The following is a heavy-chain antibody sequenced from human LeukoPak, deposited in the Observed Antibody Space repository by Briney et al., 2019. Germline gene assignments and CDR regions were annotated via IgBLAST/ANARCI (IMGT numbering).Heavy chain of an antibody. CDR2: ISSSGSTI. D-gene: IGHD4-17*01. V-gene: IGHV3-48*03. Sequence: PGGSLRLSCAASGFTFSSYEMNWVRQAPGKGLEWVSYISSSGSTIYYADSVKGRFTISRDNAKNSLYLQMNSLRAEDTAVYYCASTGRRTMTTVTLSHDYWGQGTLVTVSS. CDR1: GFTFSSYE. J-gene: IGHJ4*02. CDR3: ASTGRRTMTTVTLSHDY.